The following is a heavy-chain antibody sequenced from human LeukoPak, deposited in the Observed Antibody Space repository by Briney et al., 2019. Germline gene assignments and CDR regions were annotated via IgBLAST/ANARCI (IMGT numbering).Heavy chain of an antibody. V-gene: IGHV4-61*02. D-gene: IGHD5-24*01. CDR2: IYTSGST. Sequence: PSQTLSLTCTVSGGSISSGSYYWSWIRQPAGNGLEWIGRIYTSGSTNYNPSLKSRVTISVDTSKNQFSLKLSSVTAADTAVYYCARDGYNYRRFDYWGQGTLVTVSS. CDR3: ARDGYNYRRFDY. J-gene: IGHJ4*02. CDR1: GGSISSGSYY.